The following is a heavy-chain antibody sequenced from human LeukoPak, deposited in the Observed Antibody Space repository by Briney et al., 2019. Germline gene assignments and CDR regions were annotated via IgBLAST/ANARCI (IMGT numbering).Heavy chain of an antibody. CDR3: AKGLRLVEYFQH. J-gene: IGHJ1*01. CDR2: ISGSGGST. Sequence: GGSLRLSCAASGFTFSSYAMSWVRRAPGKGLEWVSAISGSGGSTYYADSVKGRFTISRDNSKNTLYLQMNSLRAEDTAVYYCAKGLRLVEYFQHWGQGTLVTVSS. V-gene: IGHV3-23*01. CDR1: GFTFSSYA. D-gene: IGHD6-19*01.